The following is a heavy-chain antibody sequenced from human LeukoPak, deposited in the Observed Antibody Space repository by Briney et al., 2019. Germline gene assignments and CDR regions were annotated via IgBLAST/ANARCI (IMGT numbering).Heavy chain of an antibody. CDR2: ISNDGTST. V-gene: IGHV3-74*01. Sequence: GGSLRLSCAASGVTFSSHSMHWVRQAPGKGLVWVSGISNDGTSTTYADSVKGRFTISRDNGKNTLYLQMNSLRAEDTAVYYCASYLTSIPSGMDVWGQGATVTVSS. CDR1: GVTFSSHS. D-gene: IGHD2/OR15-2a*01. CDR3: ASYLTSIPSGMDV. J-gene: IGHJ6*02.